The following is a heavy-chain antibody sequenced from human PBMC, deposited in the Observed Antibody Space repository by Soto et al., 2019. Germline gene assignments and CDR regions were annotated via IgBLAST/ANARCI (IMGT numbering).Heavy chain of an antibody. CDR3: ARLHGYCISSSCHGHYAMDV. CDR2: IYHSGST. D-gene: IGHD2-2*01. J-gene: IGHJ6*02. CDR1: GGSISSGGYS. Sequence: PSETLSLTCAVSGGSISSGGYSWSWIRQPPGKGLEWIGYIYHSGSTYYNPSLKSRVTISVDTSKNQFSLKVTSVTAADTAVYYCARLHGYCISSSCHGHYAMDVWGQGTTVTVS. V-gene: IGHV4-30-2*03.